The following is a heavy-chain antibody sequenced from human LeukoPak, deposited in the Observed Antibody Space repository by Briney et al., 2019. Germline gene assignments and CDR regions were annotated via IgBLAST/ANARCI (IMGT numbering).Heavy chain of an antibody. CDR1: GFTFSSYW. CDR2: IKQDGSEK. J-gene: IGHJ5*02. D-gene: IGHD3-22*01. Sequence: PGGSLRLSCAASGFTFSSYWMSWVRQAPGKGLEWVANIKQDGSEKYYVDSVKGRFTISRDNAKNSLYLQMNSLRAEDTAVYYCAKDPGHYYDSSGYSPWGQGTLVTVSS. V-gene: IGHV3-7*01. CDR3: AKDPGHYYDSSGYSP.